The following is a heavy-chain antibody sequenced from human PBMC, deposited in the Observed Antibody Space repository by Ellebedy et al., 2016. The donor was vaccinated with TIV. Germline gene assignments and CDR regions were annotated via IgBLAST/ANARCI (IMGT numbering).Heavy chain of an antibody. D-gene: IGHD2-2*02. CDR1: GYTFTSYG. J-gene: IGHJ5*02. CDR2: ISGYNGNT. V-gene: IGHV1-18*04. Sequence: AASVKVSCKASGYTFTSYGISWVRQAPGQGLEWMGWISGYNGNTNYAQKLQGRVTITTDTSTSTAYMELRSLRSDDTAVYYCARDRYIKRIAWFDPWGQGTLVTVSS. CDR3: ARDRYIKRIAWFDP.